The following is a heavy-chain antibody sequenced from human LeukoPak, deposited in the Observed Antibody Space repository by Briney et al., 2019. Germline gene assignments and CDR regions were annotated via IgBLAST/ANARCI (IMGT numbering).Heavy chain of an antibody. CDR1: GYSISSGYY. CDR3: ARGASSGWNFDY. V-gene: IGHV4-38-2*01. CDR2: IYHSGST. J-gene: IGHJ4*02. D-gene: IGHD6-19*01. Sequence: SETLSLTCAVSGYSISSGYYWGWIRQPPGKGLEWIGSIYHSGSTYYNPSLKSRVTISVDTSKNQFSLKLSSVTAADTAVYYCARGASSGWNFDYWGQGTLVTVSS.